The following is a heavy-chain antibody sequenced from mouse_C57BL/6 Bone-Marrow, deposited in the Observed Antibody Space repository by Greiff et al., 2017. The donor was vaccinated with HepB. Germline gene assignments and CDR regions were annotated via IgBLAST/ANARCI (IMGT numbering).Heavy chain of an antibody. J-gene: IGHJ4*01. CDR1: GFTFSDYG. CDR3: ARIPTGKDYAMDY. Sequence: EVMLVESGGGLVKPGGSLKLSCAASGFTFSDYGMNWVRQAPEKGLEWVAYISRGSSTSYYADTVKGRFTISRDNAKNTLFLQMTSMRSEDTAMYYCARIPTGKDYAMDYWGQGTSVTVSS. V-gene: IGHV5-17*01. CDR2: ISRGSSTS. D-gene: IGHD4-1*02.